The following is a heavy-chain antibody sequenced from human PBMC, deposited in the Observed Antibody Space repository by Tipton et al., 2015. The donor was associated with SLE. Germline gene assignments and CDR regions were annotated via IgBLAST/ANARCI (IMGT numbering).Heavy chain of an antibody. D-gene: IGHD1-1*01. CDR2: VYYTGNT. V-gene: IGHV4-39*07. CDR1: GDSISSSSYY. Sequence: TLSLTCIVSGDSISSSSYYWGWIRQPPGKGLEWVGTVYYTGNTFYNPSLKSRVTISVDTSNNQFSLKLSSVTAADTAIYYCARDDFSVSTRSNDGFDIWGQGTMVTVSS. J-gene: IGHJ3*02. CDR3: ARDDFSVSTRSNDGFDI.